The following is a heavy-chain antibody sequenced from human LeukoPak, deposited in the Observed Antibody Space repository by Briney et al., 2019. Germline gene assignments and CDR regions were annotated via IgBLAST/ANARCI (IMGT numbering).Heavy chain of an antibody. V-gene: IGHV4-39*01. J-gene: IGHJ6*03. D-gene: IGHD2-2*01. Sequence: SETLSLTCTVSGRSISLGYYWGWIRQPPGKGLGWIGSISYSGWSYSDPSLKSRATISVDTSKNQFSLKLTSVTAADTAVYYCARQNCTLTSCYDYYHYHMDVWGKGTAVTISS. CDR3: ARQNCTLTSCYDYYHYHMDV. CDR2: ISYSGWS. CDR1: GRSISLGYY.